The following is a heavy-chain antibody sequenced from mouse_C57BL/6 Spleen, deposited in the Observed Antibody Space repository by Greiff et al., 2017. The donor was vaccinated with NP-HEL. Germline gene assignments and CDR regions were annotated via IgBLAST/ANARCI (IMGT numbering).Heavy chain of an antibody. CDR2: INPSSGYT. Sequence: VQLQQSGAELARPGASVKMSCKASGYTFTSYTMHWVKQRPGQGLEWIGYINPSSGYTKYNQKFKDKATLTADKSSSTAYMQLSSLTSEDSAVYYCAKEGHYYGSSYWFAYWGQGTLVTVSA. CDR3: AKEGHYYGSSYWFAY. D-gene: IGHD1-1*01. V-gene: IGHV1-4*01. J-gene: IGHJ3*01. CDR1: GYTFTSYT.